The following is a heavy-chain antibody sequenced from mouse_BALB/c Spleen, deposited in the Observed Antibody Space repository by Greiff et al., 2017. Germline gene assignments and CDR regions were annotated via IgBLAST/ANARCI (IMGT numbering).Heavy chain of an antibody. CDR1: GFSLTDYG. CDR2: IWGGGST. J-gene: IGHJ2*01. V-gene: IGHV2-6-5*01. CDR3: AKTLYYYGSSPFDY. D-gene: IGHD1-1*01. Sequence: VMLVESGPGLVAPSQSLSITCTVSGFSLTDYGVSWIRQPPGKGLEWLGVIWGGGSTYYNSALKSRLSISKDNSKSQVFLKMNSLQTDDTAMYYCAKTLYYYGSSPFDYWGQGTTLTVSS.